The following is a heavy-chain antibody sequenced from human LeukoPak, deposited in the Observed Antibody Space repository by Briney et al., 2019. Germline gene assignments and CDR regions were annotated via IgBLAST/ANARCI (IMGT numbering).Heavy chain of an antibody. CDR2: INWNGGKT. J-gene: IGHJ3*02. CDR1: GFTFDDYG. D-gene: IGHD4-17*01. V-gene: IGHV3-20*04. CDR3: ARGPYGDYIDAFDI. Sequence: GGSLRLSCAASGFTFDDYGMSWVRQAPGKGLEWVSGINWNGGKTGYADSVKGRFSISRDNAKNSLYLQMNSLRDEDTAVYYCARGPYGDYIDAFDIWGQGTMVTVSS.